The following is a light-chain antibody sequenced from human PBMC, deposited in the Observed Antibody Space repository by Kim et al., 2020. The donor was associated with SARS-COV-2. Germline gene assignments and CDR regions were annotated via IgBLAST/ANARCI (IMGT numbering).Light chain of an antibody. V-gene: IGKV1-5*03. J-gene: IGKJ1*01. CDR1: QSISSW. Sequence: DIHMTQSPSTLSASVGDRVTITCRASQSISSWLAWYQQKPGKAPKLLIYKPSSLESGVPSRFSGSGSGTESTLTISSLQPDDFATYHCQQYNSAPWTFGQGTKVDIK. CDR3: QQYNSAPWT. CDR2: KPS.